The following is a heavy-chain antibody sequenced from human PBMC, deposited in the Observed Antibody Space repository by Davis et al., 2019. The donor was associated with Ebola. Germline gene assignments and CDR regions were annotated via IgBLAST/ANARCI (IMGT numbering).Heavy chain of an antibody. J-gene: IGHJ5*02. CDR1: GFIFSSYA. CDR3: AKVHPPTTVTTGWFDP. V-gene: IGHV3-23*01. D-gene: IGHD4-17*01. CDR2: ISVRSIT. Sequence: GESLKISCAASGFIFSSYAMSWVRQAPGKGLEWVSSISVRSITYHADSVKGRFTISRDNSKNTLYLQMNSLRDEDTAVYYCAKVHPPTTVTTGWFDPRGKGTLVTVSS.